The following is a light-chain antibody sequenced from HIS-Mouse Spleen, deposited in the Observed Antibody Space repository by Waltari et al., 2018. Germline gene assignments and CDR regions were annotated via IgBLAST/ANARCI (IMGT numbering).Light chain of an antibody. CDR3: QVWDSSSDHVV. CDR2: DDS. V-gene: IGLV3-21*03. Sequence: SYVLTQPPSVSVAPGKPAWTTCGGNTIGSKSVHCYQRKPGQAPVLVVYDDSDRPSGIPERFSGSNSGNTATLTIGRVEAGDEADYYCQVWDSSSDHVVFGGGTKLTVL. J-gene: IGLJ2*01. CDR1: TIGSKS.